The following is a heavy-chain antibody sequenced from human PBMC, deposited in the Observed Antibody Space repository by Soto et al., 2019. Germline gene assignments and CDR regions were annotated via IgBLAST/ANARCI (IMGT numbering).Heavy chain of an antibody. CDR2: ISRYGDIT. V-gene: IGHV3-23*01. CDR3: ARDRYLDHDSRGYLFDD. CDR1: GFTFNIYA. J-gene: IGHJ4*02. Sequence: EVQLLESGGDLIQPGGSLRLSCAASGFTFNIYAMTWVRQAPGKGLEWVSAISRYGDITYYADSVEGRFSISRDNSKNTIYLQMSSLRADDTAVYYCARDRYLDHDSRGYLFDDWGQGTLVTVSS. D-gene: IGHD3-22*01.